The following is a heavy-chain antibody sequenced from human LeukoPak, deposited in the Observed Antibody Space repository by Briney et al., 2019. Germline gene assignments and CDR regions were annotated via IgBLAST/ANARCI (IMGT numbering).Heavy chain of an antibody. CDR1: GFTFSKYG. V-gene: IGHV3-74*01. J-gene: IGHJ4*02. D-gene: IGHD6-19*01. CDR2: INTDGTVT. CDR3: ATKQWLAPPPDS. Sequence: GGSLRLSCAPSGFTFSKYGMLWVRQAPGRGRESVSRINTDGTVTTYADSVKGRFTVSRDNADNTMFLQMNSVRDEDTAVYYCATKQWLAPPPDSWGQGTPVTVSS.